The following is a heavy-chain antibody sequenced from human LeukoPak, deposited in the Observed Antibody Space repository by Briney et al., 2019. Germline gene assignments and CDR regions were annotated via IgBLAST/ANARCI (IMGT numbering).Heavy chain of an antibody. CDR2: IDPSDSYT. CDR3: ARRRGYSGYDADY. Sequence: ASVKVSCKASGYSFTSYWISWVRQMPGKGLEWMGRIDPSDSYTNYSPSFQGHVTISADKSISTAYLQWSSLKASDTAMYYCARRRGYSGYDADYWGQGTLVTVSS. D-gene: IGHD5-12*01. CDR1: GYSFTSYW. V-gene: IGHV5-10-1*01. J-gene: IGHJ4*02.